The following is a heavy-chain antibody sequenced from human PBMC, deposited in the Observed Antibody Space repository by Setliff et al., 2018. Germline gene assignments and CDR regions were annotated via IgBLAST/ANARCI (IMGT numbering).Heavy chain of an antibody. CDR2: VFYTEGT. CDR3: ANRGYDGSGKYYTLYLDY. Sequence: SETLSLTCTVSGGSLTGTSNYWAWISQPPGKGLEWIGSVFYTEGTHYNESLKSRLAISLDTSKNQFSLRLSSVTAADTAVYYCANRGYDGSGKYYTLYLDYWGQGTLVTVSS. J-gene: IGHJ4*02. V-gene: IGHV4-39*01. D-gene: IGHD3-10*01. CDR1: GGSLTGTSNY.